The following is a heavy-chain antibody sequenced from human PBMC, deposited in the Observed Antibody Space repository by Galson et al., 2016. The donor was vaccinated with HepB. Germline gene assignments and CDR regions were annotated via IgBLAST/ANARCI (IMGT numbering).Heavy chain of an antibody. Sequence: SVKVSCKASAYTVTKFYLHWVRQAPGQGLEWVGVIRPDTGGTVSAQKFRDRVTMTTDMSTGTVHMEVNSLRSEDTALYYCVYSTGHFDLWGRGTLVTVSS. J-gene: IGHJ2*01. D-gene: IGHD2-21*01. CDR1: AYTVTKFY. CDR3: VYSTGHFDL. CDR2: IRPDTGGT. V-gene: IGHV1-46*01.